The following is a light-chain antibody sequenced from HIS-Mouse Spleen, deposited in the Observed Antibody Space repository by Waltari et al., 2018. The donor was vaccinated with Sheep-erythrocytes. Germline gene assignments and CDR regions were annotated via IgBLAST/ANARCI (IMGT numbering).Light chain of an antibody. CDR2: RNN. CDR3: AAWDDSLSGVV. J-gene: IGLJ2*01. CDR1: SSNIGSNY. Sequence: QSVLTQPPSASGTPGQRVTISCSGRSSNIGSNYVYWYQQLPGTAPKPLIYRNNQRPSGVPDRFSGSKSGTSASLAISGLRSEDEADYYCAAWDDSLSGVVFGGGTKLTVL. V-gene: IGLV1-47*01.